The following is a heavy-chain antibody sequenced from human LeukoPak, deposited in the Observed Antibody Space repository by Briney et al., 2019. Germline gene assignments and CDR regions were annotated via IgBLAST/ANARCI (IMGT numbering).Heavy chain of an antibody. CDR2: IESDGST. CDR1: GFTFSSYW. D-gene: IGHD3-10*01. J-gene: IGHJ5*02. CDR3: ARAVTYFYGSVTYDWFDP. V-gene: IGHV3-74*01. Sequence: GGSLRLSCAASGFTFSSYWMHWVRQTPGKGLMWFSRIESDGSTIYADSVKDRFTISRDNGKNTVYLQMNSLRVDDTAMYYCARAVTYFYGSVTYDWFDPWGQGTLVTVSS.